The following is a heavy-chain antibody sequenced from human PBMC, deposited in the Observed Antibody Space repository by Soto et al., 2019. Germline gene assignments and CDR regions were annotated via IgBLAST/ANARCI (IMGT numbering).Heavy chain of an antibody. Sequence: QVQLVESGGGVVQPGRSLRLSCAASGFTFSSYAMHWVRQAPGKGLEWVAVISYDGSNKYYADSVKGRFTICRDNAKNTLYLQMNSLRAEDTAVYYCARDYPYYDCWSGYSEYYYGMDVWGQGTTVTVSS. V-gene: IGHV3-30-3*01. CDR1: GFTFSSYA. D-gene: IGHD3-3*01. CDR3: ARDYPYYDCWSGYSEYYYGMDV. CDR2: ISYDGSNK. J-gene: IGHJ6*02.